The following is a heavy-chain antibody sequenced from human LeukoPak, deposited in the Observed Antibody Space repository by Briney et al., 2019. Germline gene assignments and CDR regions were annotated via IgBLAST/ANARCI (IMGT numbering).Heavy chain of an antibody. J-gene: IGHJ6*02. CDR2: IRYDGSNK. D-gene: IGHD3-10*01. CDR1: GFTFSSYG. Sequence: GGSLRLSCAASGFTFSSYGMHWVRQAPGKGLEWVAFIRYDGSNKYYADSVKGRFTISRDNSKNTLYLQMNSLRAEDTAVYYCAKEPLLWFGELLYSYGMDVWGQGTTVTVSS. V-gene: IGHV3-30*02. CDR3: AKEPLLWFGELLYSYGMDV.